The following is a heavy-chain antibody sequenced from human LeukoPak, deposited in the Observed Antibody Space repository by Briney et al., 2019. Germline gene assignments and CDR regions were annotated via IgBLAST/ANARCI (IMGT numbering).Heavy chain of an antibody. CDR1: GYTFTSYG. V-gene: IGHV1-18*01. CDR3: ARGSSGYYYRTYFDY. D-gene: IGHD3-22*01. CDR2: ISAYNGNT. Sequence: GASVKVSCKASGYTFTSYGISWVRQAPGQGLEWMGWISAYNGNTNYAQKLQGRVTMTTDTSTSTAYMELRSLRSDDTAVYYCARGSSGYYYRTYFDYWGQGTLVTVSS. J-gene: IGHJ4*02.